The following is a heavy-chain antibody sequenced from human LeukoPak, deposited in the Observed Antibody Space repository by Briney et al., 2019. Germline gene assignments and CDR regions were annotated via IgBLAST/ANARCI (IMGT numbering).Heavy chain of an antibody. CDR3: AKGGFGGTSRFDP. Sequence: PGGSLRLSCAASGFTFDDYAMHWVRQAPGKGLEWVSGISWNSGSIGYADSVKGRFTISRDNAKNSLYLQMNSLRAEDTALYYCAKGGFGGTSRFDPWSQGTLVTVSS. CDR1: GFTFDDYA. J-gene: IGHJ5*02. CDR2: ISWNSGSI. V-gene: IGHV3-9*01. D-gene: IGHD1/OR15-1a*01.